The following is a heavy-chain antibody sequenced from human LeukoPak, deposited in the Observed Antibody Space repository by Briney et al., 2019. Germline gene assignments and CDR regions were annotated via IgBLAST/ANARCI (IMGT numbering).Heavy chain of an antibody. V-gene: IGHV5-51*01. J-gene: IGHJ3*02. Sequence: GESLKISCKGSGYSFTSYWIGWARQMPGKGLEWMGIIYPGDSDTRYSPSFQGQVTISADKSISTAYLQWSSLKASDTAMYYCASLHPGGAAIDAFDIWGQGTMVTVSS. CDR3: ASLHPGGAAIDAFDI. D-gene: IGHD5-18*01. CDR1: GYSFTSYW. CDR2: IYPGDSDT.